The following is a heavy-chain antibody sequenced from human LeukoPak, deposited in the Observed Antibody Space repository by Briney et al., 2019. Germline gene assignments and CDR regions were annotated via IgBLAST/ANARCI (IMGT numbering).Heavy chain of an antibody. V-gene: IGHV1-46*01. CDR1: GYTFTSYY. Sequence: GASVKVSCKASGYTFTSYYMHWVRQAPGQGLEWMGIINPSGGSTSYAQKFQGRVTMTRDTSTSTVYMELSSLRSEDTAVYYCARDLLGSEDYDSSGYYDYWGQGTLVPVS. CDR3: ARDLLGSEDYDSSGYYDY. D-gene: IGHD3-22*01. J-gene: IGHJ4*02. CDR2: INPSGGST.